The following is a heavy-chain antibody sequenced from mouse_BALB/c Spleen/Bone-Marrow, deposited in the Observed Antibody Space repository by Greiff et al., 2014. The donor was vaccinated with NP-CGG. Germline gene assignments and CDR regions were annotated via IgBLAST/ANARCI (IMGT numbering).Heavy chain of an antibody. CDR3: TRSGTLGSMDY. CDR1: GFTFSSFG. J-gene: IGHJ4*01. D-gene: IGHD3-3*01. CDR2: ISSGSSTI. V-gene: IGHV5-17*02. Sequence: DVKLVESGGGLVQPGGSRKLSCAASGFTFSSFGMHWVRQAPEKGLEWVAYISSGSSTIYYADTMKGRFTISRDNTKNTLFLQMASLRSEDTAMYYCTRSGTLGSMDYWGQGTSVTVSS.